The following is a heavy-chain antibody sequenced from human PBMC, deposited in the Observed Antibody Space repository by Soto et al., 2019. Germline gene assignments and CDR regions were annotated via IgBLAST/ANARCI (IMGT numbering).Heavy chain of an antibody. V-gene: IGHV3-15*01. J-gene: IGHJ4*02. CDR3: TTLTYSSGWLTDY. CDR2: IKSKTDGGTT. CDR1: GFTFSNAW. D-gene: IGHD6-19*01. Sequence: EVQLVESGGGLVKPGGSLRLSCAASGFTFSNAWMSWVRQAPGKGLEWVGRIKSKTDGGTTDYAAPVKGRFTISRDDSKNMLYLQMNSLKTEDTAVYYCTTLTYSSGWLTDYWGQGTLVTVSS.